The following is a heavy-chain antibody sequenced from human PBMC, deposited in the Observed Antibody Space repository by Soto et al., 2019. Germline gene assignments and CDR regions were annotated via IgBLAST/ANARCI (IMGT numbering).Heavy chain of an antibody. J-gene: IGHJ4*02. V-gene: IGHV1-3*01. D-gene: IGHD3-3*01. CDR2: INAGNGNT. CDR3: ARASRITIFGVVPGPDY. Sequence: ASVKVSCKASGYTFTSYAMHWVRQAPGQRLEWMGWINAGNGNTKYSQKFQGRVTITRDTSASTAYMELSSLRSEDTAVYYCARASRITIFGVVPGPDYWGQGTLVTVS. CDR1: GYTFTSYA.